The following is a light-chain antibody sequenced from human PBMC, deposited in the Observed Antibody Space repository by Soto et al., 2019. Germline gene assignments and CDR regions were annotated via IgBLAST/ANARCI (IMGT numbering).Light chain of an antibody. Sequence: EIQMTQSPSTLSAFVGDRVTITCRASQSINKWLAWYQQKPGKAHKXLIYDASSLESGVPSRFSGSASGTDGTITISSLQPEDGETYYGQQSYSIPITFGQGTRLEI. CDR3: QQSYSIPIT. V-gene: IGKV1-5*01. CDR1: QSINKW. J-gene: IGKJ5*01. CDR2: DAS.